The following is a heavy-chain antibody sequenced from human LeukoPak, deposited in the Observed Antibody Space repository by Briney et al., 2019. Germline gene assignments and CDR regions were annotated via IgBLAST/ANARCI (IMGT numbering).Heavy chain of an antibody. CDR3: ARERLERKTDWFDP. Sequence: PSQTLSLTCTVSGGSISSCSYYWSWIRQPAGKGLEWIGRIYTSGSTNYSPSLKSRVTISVDTSKNQFSLKLSSVTAADTAVYYCARERLERKTDWFDPWGQGTLVTLSS. V-gene: IGHV4-61*02. J-gene: IGHJ5*02. CDR2: IYTSGST. D-gene: IGHD1-1*01. CDR1: GGSISSCSYY.